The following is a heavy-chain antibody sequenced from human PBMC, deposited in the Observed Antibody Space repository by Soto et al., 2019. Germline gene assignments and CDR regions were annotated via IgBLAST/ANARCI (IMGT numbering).Heavy chain of an antibody. CDR1: GGSISSYY. CDR2: IDYSGST. CDR3: ARVGGYNHFDY. D-gene: IGHD5-12*01. Sequence: QMQLQESGPGLVKPSETLSLTCTVSGGSISSYYWSWVRQPPGKGLDWVGYIDYSGSTNYNPSLKSRVTTSVDTSKNQFTLKLSSVTTADTAVYYCARVGGYNHFDYWGQGTLVTVSS. V-gene: IGHV4-59*01. J-gene: IGHJ4*02.